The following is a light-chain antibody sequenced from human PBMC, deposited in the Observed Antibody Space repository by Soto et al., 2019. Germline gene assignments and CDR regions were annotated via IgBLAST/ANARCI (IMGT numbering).Light chain of an antibody. Sequence: EIVLTQSPATLSLSPGERATLSCRASPSVSSHLAWYQQKSGQAPRLLIYDASNRATGIPARFSGSGSGTDFTLTISSLEPEDFAVYYCQQRSNWPLTFGGGTKVEIK. CDR3: QQRSNWPLT. J-gene: IGKJ4*01. CDR1: PSVSSH. CDR2: DAS. V-gene: IGKV3-11*01.